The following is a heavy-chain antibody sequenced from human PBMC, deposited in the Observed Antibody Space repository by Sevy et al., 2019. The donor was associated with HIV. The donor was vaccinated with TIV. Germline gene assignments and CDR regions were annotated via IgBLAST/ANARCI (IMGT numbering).Heavy chain of an antibody. CDR1: GFTFSSYW. D-gene: IGHD4-17*01. CDR3: ARVPYGGNLHFDY. V-gene: IGHV3-7*01. CDR2: IKQDGSEK. J-gene: IGHJ4*02. Sequence: GGSLRLSCAASGFTFSSYWMSWVRQAPGKGLEWVANIKQDGSEKYYVDSVKGRFTISRDNAKNSLYLQMNSLRVEDTAVYYCARVPYGGNLHFDYWGQGTLVTVSS.